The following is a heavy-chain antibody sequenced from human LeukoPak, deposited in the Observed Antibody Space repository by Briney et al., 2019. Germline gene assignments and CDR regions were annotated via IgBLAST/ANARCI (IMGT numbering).Heavy chain of an antibody. CDR1: GYNFVDYW. CDR2: IYPGDSDT. CDR3: ARVDAAAGAIGQRNYYYFGMDI. V-gene: IGHV5-51*01. Sequence: GESLKISCKASGYNFVDYWIAWVRQVPGKGLEWIGIIYPGDSDTRYSPSFQGQVTISADKSVRTAYLQWSSLKASATAMYYCARVDAAAGAIGQRNYYYFGMDIWGQGTTVTVSS. J-gene: IGHJ6*02. D-gene: IGHD6-25*01.